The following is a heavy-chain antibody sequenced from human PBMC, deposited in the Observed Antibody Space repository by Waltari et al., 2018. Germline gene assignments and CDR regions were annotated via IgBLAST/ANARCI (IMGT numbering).Heavy chain of an antibody. Sequence: QVQLQQWGAGLLKPSETLSLTCAVYGGSFSGYYWSWIRQPPGKGLEWIGEINHRGSTNYNPSRKRRVTISVDTSKNQFALKLSSVTAADTAVYYCARGQRIVVVVAATSRAPWFDPWGQGTLVTVSS. J-gene: IGHJ5*02. D-gene: IGHD2-15*01. CDR2: INHRGST. CDR1: GGSFSGYY. V-gene: IGHV4-34*01. CDR3: ARGQRIVVVVAATSRAPWFDP.